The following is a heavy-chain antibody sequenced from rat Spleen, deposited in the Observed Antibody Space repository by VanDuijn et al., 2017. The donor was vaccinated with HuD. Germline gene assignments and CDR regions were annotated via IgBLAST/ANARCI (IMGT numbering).Heavy chain of an antibody. CDR2: ISYDGSGT. CDR1: GFTFSNYD. Sequence: EVQLVESGGGLVQPGRSMKLSCAALGFTFSNYDMAWVRQASTKGLEWVASISYDGSGTYYRDSVKGRFTISRDNAKNTQYLQMDSLRSEDTATYYCARTATVATEGFDYWGQGVMVTVSS. CDR3: ARTATVATEGFDY. V-gene: IGHV5S13*01. J-gene: IGHJ2*01. D-gene: IGHD1-11*01.